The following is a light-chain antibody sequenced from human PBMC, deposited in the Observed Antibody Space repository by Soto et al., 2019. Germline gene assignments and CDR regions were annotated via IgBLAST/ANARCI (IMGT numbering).Light chain of an antibody. CDR2: EVS. CDR1: SSDVGGYNY. CDR3: KSYAGSNTYV. V-gene: IGLV2-8*01. J-gene: IGLJ1*01. Sequence: QSVLTQPASVSGSPGQSITISCTGTSSDVGGYNYVSWYQQHPGKAPELMIYEVSNRPSGVPDRFSGSKSGNTASLTVSGLQAADEADYFCKSYAGSNTYVFGSGTKVTVL.